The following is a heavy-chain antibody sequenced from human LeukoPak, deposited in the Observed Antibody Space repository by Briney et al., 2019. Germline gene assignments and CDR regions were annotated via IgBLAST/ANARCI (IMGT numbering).Heavy chain of an antibody. V-gene: IGHV3-48*01. CDR1: GFTFSSYG. CDR2: ISSSSSTI. Sequence: GGSLRLSCAASGFTFSSYGMTWVRQAPGKGLEWVSYISSSSSTIYYADSVKGRFTISRDNAKNSLYLQMNSLRVDDTAVYYCARGETYYYYYMDVWGKGTTVTISS. CDR3: ARGETYYYYYMDV. J-gene: IGHJ6*03.